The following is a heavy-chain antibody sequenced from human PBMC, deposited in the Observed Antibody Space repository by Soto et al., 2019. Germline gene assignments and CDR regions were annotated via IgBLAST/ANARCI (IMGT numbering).Heavy chain of an antibody. CDR1: GFTFDDYA. J-gene: IGHJ4*02. Sequence: DVQLVESGGGLVQPGRSLRLSCAASGFTFDDYAMHWVRQAPGKGLEWVSGISWNSGSIGYADSVKGRFTISRDNAKNSLYLQMNSLRAEDTALYYCAKDIYGDYERTFDYWGQGTLVTVSS. CDR2: ISWNSGSI. D-gene: IGHD4-17*01. V-gene: IGHV3-9*01. CDR3: AKDIYGDYERTFDY.